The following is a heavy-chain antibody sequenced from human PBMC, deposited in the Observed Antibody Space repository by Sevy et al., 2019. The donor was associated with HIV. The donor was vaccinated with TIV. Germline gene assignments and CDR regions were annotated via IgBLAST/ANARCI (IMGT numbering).Heavy chain of an antibody. J-gene: IGHJ5*02. Sequence: ASVKVSCKASGYTFSTYGISWVRQAPGQGLEWMGWTGAYNGNIKYAQKFEGRVTMTTDTSTSTAYMDLKSLRSDDTAVYFCARVSTARGTFNWFDPWGQGTLVTVSS. CDR1: GYTFSTYG. CDR3: ARVSTARGTFNWFDP. V-gene: IGHV1-18*01. CDR2: TGAYNGNI. D-gene: IGHD3-10*01.